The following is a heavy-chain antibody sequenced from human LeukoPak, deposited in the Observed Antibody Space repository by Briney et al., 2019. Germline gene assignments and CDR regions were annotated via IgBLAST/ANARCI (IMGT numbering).Heavy chain of an antibody. D-gene: IGHD3-22*01. V-gene: IGHV4-38-2*01. Sequence: SETLSLTCAVSGYSISSGYYWGWIRQPPGKGLEWIGCIYHSGSTYYNPSLKSRVTISVDTSKNQFSLKLSSVTAADTAVYYCASSYTMIVVVDYWGQGTLVTVSS. CDR3: ASSYTMIVVVDY. CDR1: GYSISSGYY. CDR2: IYHSGST. J-gene: IGHJ4*02.